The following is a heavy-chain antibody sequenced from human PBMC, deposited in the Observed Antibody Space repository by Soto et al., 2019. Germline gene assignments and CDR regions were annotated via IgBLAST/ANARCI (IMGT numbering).Heavy chain of an antibody. CDR1: GDSVSSNSAA. J-gene: IGHJ4*02. Sequence: SQTLSLTCAISGDSVSSNSAAWNWIRQSPSRGLEWLGRTYYRSKGYNDYAVSVKSRITINPDTSKNQFSLQLNSVTPEDTAVYYCARDRAGDSYGPYYFDYWGQGTLVTVSS. CDR3: ARDRAGDSYGPYYFDY. D-gene: IGHD5-18*01. CDR2: TYYRSKGYN. V-gene: IGHV6-1*01.